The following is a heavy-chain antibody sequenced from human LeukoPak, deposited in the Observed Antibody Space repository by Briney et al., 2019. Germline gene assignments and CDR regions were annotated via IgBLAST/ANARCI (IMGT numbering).Heavy chain of an antibody. CDR2: INTSGST. J-gene: IGHJ4*02. CDR1: GGSISSYY. CDR3: ARGLYYYDSTDYFDY. Sequence: SETLSLTCTVSGGSISSYYWSWIRQPAGKGLEWIGRINTSGSTSYNPALKSRATMSVDTSKNQFSLKLSSVTAADTAVYYCARGLYYYDSTDYFDYWGQGTLVTVSS. D-gene: IGHD3-22*01. V-gene: IGHV4-4*07.